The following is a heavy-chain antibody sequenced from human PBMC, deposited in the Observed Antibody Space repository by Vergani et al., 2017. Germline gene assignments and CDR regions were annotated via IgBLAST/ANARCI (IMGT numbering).Heavy chain of an antibody. D-gene: IGHD2-21*02. J-gene: IGHJ3*02. CDR2: IRYDGSNK. CDR3: AKDSGYCGGDCYYDAFDM. V-gene: IGHV3-30*02. Sequence: QVHLVESGGGVVQPGGSLRLSCAASGFTFSSYGMHWVRQAPGKGLEWVAFIRYDGSNKYYADSVKGRFTISRDNSRNTLYLQMNSLRAEDTAVYYCAKDSGYCGGDCYYDAFDMWGQVTMVTVSS. CDR1: GFTFSSYG.